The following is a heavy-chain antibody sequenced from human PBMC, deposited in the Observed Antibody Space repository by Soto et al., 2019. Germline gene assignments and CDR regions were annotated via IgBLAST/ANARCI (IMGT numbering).Heavy chain of an antibody. V-gene: IGHV3-48*03. CDR1: GFTFSSYE. CDR3: ARDLVRGAFDI. Sequence: GGSLRLSCAASGFTFSSYEMNWVRQAPGKGLEWVSYISSSGSTIYYADSVKGRFTISRDNAKNSLYLQMNSLRAEDTAVYYCARDLVRGAFDIWGQGTMVTVSS. CDR2: ISSSGSTI. D-gene: IGHD3-10*01. J-gene: IGHJ3*02.